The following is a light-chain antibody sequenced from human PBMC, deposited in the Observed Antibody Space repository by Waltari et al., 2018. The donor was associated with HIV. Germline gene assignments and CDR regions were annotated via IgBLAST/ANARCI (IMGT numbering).Light chain of an antibody. CDR3: QQSYSIPPT. CDR1: QSISTY. V-gene: IGKV1-39*01. J-gene: IGKJ4*01. CDR2: AAS. Sequence: DIQMTQSPSSLSASVGDRVTLPCRASQSISTYLNWYQQKPGKAPKLLINAASSLQSGVPSRFSGSGSGTDFTLIISSLQPEDFATYYCQQSYSIPPTFGGGSKVEIK.